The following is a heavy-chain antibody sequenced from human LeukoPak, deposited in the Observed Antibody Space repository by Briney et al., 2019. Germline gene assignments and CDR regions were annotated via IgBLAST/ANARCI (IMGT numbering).Heavy chain of an antibody. Sequence: GGSLRLSCAASGFTFSNYWMHWVRQAPGKGLVWVSRINSDGSTTNYADSVKGRFTISRDNAKNTLYLQMNSLRAEDTAVYYCARARITMWNDYWGQGTLVTVSS. D-gene: IGHD3-10*02. CDR1: GFTFSNYW. CDR3: ARARITMWNDY. V-gene: IGHV3-74*01. CDR2: INSDGSTT. J-gene: IGHJ4*02.